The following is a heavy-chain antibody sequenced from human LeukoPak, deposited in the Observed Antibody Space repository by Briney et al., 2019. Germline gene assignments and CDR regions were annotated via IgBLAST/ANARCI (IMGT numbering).Heavy chain of an antibody. CDR1: GFTFSRYA. Sequence: GGSLRLTCAASGFTFSRYAMSWVRQAPGKGLEWVSAISGSGGSTYYADSVKGRFTISRDNSKNTLYLQMNSLRAEDTAVYYCAKDLVWFGDSHDDAFDIWGQGTMVTVSS. CDR2: ISGSGGST. D-gene: IGHD3-10*01. CDR3: AKDLVWFGDSHDDAFDI. J-gene: IGHJ3*02. V-gene: IGHV3-23*01.